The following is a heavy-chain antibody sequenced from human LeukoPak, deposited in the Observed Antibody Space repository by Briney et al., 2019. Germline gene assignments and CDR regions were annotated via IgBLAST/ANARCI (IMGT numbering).Heavy chain of an antibody. CDR1: GGSISSYY. CDR3: ARDREGVPAASNWYFGL. V-gene: IGHV4-59*01. J-gene: IGHJ2*01. D-gene: IGHD2-2*01. CDR2: IYYSGST. Sequence: SETLSLTCTVSGGSISSYYWSWIRQPPGKGLEWIGYIYYSGSTNYNPSLKSRVTISVDTSKNQFSLKLSSVTAADTAVYYCARDREGVPAASNWYFGLWGRGTLVTVSS.